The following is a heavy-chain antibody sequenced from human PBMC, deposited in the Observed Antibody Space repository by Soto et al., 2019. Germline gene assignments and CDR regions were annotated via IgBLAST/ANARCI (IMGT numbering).Heavy chain of an antibody. J-gene: IGHJ1*01. V-gene: IGHV3-9*01. D-gene: IGHD6-13*01. CDR2: INWNSGSI. CDR1: GFTFDDYA. CDR3: VKDESINWYSGHFRH. Sequence: GGSLRLSCAASGFTFDDYAMHLVRQVPGKGLEWVSCINWNSGSIGYGDSVKGRFAISRDNAKNSLHLQMNSLSAEDTAFYYCVKDESINWYSGHFRHWGQGTLVTVSS.